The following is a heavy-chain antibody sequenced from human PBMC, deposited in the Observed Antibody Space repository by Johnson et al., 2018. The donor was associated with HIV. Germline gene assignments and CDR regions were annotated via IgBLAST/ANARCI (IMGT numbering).Heavy chain of an antibody. CDR1: GFTVSSNY. CDR3: ARDSMVQGVMWAFDI. J-gene: IGHJ3*02. Sequence: EVQLVESGGGLVQPGGSLRLSCAASGFTVSSNYMSWVRQAPGKGLEWVSVIYSGGSTYYADSVKGRFTISRDNAKNSLYLQMNSLRAEDTAMYYCARDSMVQGVMWAFDIWGQGTMVTVSS. CDR2: IYSGGST. D-gene: IGHD3-10*01. V-gene: IGHV3-53*01.